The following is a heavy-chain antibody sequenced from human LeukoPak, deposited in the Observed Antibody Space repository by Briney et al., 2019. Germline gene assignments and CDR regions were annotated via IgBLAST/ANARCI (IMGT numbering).Heavy chain of an antibody. CDR2: INPNSGGT. Sequence: ASVKVSCKASGYTFTGYYMHWVRQAPGQGLEWMGRINPNSGGTNYAQNLQGRVTMTRDTSISTVYMERNRLRSDDTAVYYCARAYSSGWLDYWGQATLVTVSS. CDR3: ARAYSSGWLDY. D-gene: IGHD6-19*01. J-gene: IGHJ4*02. V-gene: IGHV1-2*06. CDR1: GYTFTGYY.